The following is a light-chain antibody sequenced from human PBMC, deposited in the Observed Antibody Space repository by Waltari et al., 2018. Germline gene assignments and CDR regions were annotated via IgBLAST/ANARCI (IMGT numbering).Light chain of an antibody. V-gene: IGLV1-44*01. Sequence: QSVLTQPPAASGTPGQRVTIPWSGSSPNIGTETATSYQQLPGTAPTLLIYSNNQRPSGVPDRFSGSKSGTSASLAISGLQPEDEADYYCASWDNSLNVVVFGGGTKLTVL. CDR2: SNN. CDR3: ASWDNSLNVVV. J-gene: IGLJ2*01. CDR1: SPNIGTET.